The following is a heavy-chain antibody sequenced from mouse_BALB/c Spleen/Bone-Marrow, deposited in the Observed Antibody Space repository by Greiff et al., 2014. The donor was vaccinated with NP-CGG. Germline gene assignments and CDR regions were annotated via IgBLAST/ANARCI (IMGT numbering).Heavy chain of an antibody. J-gene: IGHJ4*01. Sequence: VQLQQPGPGLVKPSQSLSLTCSVTGYSITSGYYWNWIRQFPGNKLEWMGYISYDGSNNYNPSLKNRISITRDTSKNQFFLKLNSVTTVDTATYYCARYGNYNAMDYWGQGTSVTVSS. CDR3: ARYGNYNAMDY. D-gene: IGHD2-1*01. CDR1: GYSITSGYY. CDR2: ISYDGSN. V-gene: IGHV3-6*02.